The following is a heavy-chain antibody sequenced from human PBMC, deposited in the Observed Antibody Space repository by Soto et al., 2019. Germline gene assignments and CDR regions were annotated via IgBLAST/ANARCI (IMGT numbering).Heavy chain of an antibody. J-gene: IGHJ6*02. CDR2: INHSGST. CDR1: GGSFSGYY. CDR3: ARVAYYGSGSYLTFYGMDV. D-gene: IGHD3-10*01. V-gene: IGHV4-34*01. Sequence: SETLSLTCAVYGGSFSGYYWSWIRQPPGKGLEWIGEINHSGSTNYNPSLKSRVTISVDTSKNQFSLKLSSVTAADTAVYYCARVAYYGSGSYLTFYGMDVWGQGTTVTVSS.